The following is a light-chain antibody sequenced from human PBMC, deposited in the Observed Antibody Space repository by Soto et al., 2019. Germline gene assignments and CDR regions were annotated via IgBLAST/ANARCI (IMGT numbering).Light chain of an antibody. CDR1: QSVSSSY. CDR2: GAS. J-gene: IGKJ3*01. CDR3: QQSGSSPIT. V-gene: IGKV3-20*01. Sequence: EIVLTQSPGTLSLSPGERATLSSRASQSVSSSYLAWYQQKPGQAPRLLIYGASSRATGIPDRFSGSGSGTDFTLTINRLEPEDFAVYYCQQSGSSPITFGPGTKVDIK.